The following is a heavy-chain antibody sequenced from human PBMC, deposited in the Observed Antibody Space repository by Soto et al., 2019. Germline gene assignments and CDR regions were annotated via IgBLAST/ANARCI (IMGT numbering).Heavy chain of an antibody. D-gene: IGHD6-19*01. V-gene: IGHV4-59*08. CDR1: QASSDGYL. J-gene: IGHJ4*02. CDR3: ARHVNSPLAGNGFDS. CDR2: IYSIGST. Sequence: WGTVALARTVPQASSDGYLSWYVRFSPGKGLEWIGYIYSIGSTNYNPSLRSRVTMSIDTSQEQFSLKLSSVTATDTAVYYCARHVNSPLAGNGFDSWGRGTLATVSA.